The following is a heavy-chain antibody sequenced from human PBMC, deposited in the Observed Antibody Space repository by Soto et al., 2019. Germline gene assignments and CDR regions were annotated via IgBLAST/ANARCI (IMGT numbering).Heavy chain of an antibody. V-gene: IGHV1-2*04. CDR1: GYTFTGYY. J-gene: IGHJ4*02. CDR3: ARGPYYYDSSGYYVY. Sequence: QVQLVQSGAEVKKPGASVKVSCKASGYTFTGYYMHWVRQAPGQGLEWMGWINPNSGGTNYAQKFQGWVTMTRDTSISTAYMELSRLRSDDTAVYYCARGPYYYDSSGYYVYWGQGTLVTVSS. CDR2: INPNSGGT. D-gene: IGHD3-22*01.